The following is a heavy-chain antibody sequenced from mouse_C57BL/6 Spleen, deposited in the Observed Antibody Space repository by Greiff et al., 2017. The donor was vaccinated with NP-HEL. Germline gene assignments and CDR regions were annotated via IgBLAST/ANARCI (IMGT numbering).Heavy chain of an antibody. CDR1: GFTFSSYA. CDR2: ISSGGDYI. Sequence: EVNVVESGEGLVKPGGSLKLSCAASGFTFSSYAMSWVRQTPEKRLEWVAYISSGGDYIYYADTVKGRFTISRDNARNTLYLQMSSLKSEDTAMYYCTREGPAYAMDYWGQGTSVTVSS. J-gene: IGHJ4*01. V-gene: IGHV5-9-1*02. CDR3: TREGPAYAMDY.